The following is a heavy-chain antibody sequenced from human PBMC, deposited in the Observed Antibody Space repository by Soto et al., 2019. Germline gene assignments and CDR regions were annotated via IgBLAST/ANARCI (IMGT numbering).Heavy chain of an antibody. V-gene: IGHV4-34*01. Sequence: PSETLSLTCAVYGGSLSDYSWTWIRQPPGEGLEWIGEINDSGSTNYTPSLERRVTISRDTSKNRFSLKLSSVTAADTAVYYCARGSHKLHSYDSSGFYHYVDYWGQGSLVTVSS. CDR2: INDSGST. CDR1: GGSLSDYS. J-gene: IGHJ4*02. CDR3: ARGSHKLHSYDSSGFYHYVDY. D-gene: IGHD3-22*01.